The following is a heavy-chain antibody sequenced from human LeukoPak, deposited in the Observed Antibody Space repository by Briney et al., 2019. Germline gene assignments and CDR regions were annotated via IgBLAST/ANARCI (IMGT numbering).Heavy chain of an antibody. V-gene: IGHV3-23*01. J-gene: IGHJ4*02. D-gene: IGHD6-13*01. Sequence: GGSLRLSCAASGFTFSTYAMGWVRQAPGKGLEWVSTISGSGGSTYYAVPVKGRFTISRDSSKYTMSLQMNSLRAEDTAVYYCARGVRASAGRYYFDHWGQGTLVTVSS. CDR1: GFTFSTYA. CDR3: ARGVRASAGRYYFDH. CDR2: ISGSGGST.